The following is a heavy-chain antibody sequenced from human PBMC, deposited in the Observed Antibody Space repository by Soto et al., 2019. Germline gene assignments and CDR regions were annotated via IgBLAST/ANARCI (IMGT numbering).Heavy chain of an antibody. CDR1: GFTFSGYA. Sequence: GGSLRLSCSASGFTFSGYAMHWVRQAPGKGLEYVSDISSNGGSTYYADSVKGRFTISRDNSKNTLYLQMSSLRAEDTAVYYCVNLLSGIAARPPLYGMDVWGQGTTVTVSS. D-gene: IGHD6-6*01. CDR3: VNLLSGIAARPPLYGMDV. CDR2: ISSNGGST. J-gene: IGHJ6*02. V-gene: IGHV3-64D*06.